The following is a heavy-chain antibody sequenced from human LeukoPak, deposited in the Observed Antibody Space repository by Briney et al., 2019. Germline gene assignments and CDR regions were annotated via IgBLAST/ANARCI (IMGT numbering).Heavy chain of an antibody. D-gene: IGHD1-26*01. V-gene: IGHV3-66*01. Sequence: GGSLRLSCAASGFSVSSNYMNWVRQAPGKGLEWVSAIYSGGTTYYADSVKGRFTISRDNSKNMLYLQMNSLRAENTAVYYCAGGGGVGAKYWGQGTLVTVSS. J-gene: IGHJ4*02. CDR3: AGGGGVGAKY. CDR1: GFSVSSNY. CDR2: IYSGGTT.